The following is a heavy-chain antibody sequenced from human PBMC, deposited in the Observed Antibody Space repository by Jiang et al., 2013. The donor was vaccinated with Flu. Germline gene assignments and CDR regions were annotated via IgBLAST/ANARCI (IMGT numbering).Heavy chain of an antibody. Sequence: LSCAASGFTFSSYAMSWVRQAPGKGLEWVSGLNWNSGIIGYADSVKGRFTISRDNAKNSLYLQMNSLRPEDTALYYCAKGRYSKIVVEFDYWGQGTLVTVSS. D-gene: IGHD2-15*01. V-gene: IGHV3-9*01. CDR1: GFTFSSYA. J-gene: IGHJ4*02. CDR2: LNWNSGII. CDR3: AKGRYSKIVVEFDY.